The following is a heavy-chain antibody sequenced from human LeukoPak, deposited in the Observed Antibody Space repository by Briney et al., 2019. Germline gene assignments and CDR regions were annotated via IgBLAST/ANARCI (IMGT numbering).Heavy chain of an antibody. D-gene: IGHD3-3*01. V-gene: IGHV3-30-3*01. Sequence: GGSLRLSCAASGFTFSSYAMHWVRQAPGKGLEWVAVISYDGSNKYYADSVKGRFTISRDNSKNTLYLQMNSLRAEDTAVYYCARAEGPYDFWSGYYFDYWGQGTLVTVSS. CDR2: ISYDGSNK. CDR1: GFTFSSYA. CDR3: ARAEGPYDFWSGYYFDY. J-gene: IGHJ4*02.